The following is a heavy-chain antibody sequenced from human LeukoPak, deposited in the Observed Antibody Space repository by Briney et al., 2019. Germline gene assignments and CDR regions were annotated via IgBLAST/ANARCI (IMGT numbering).Heavy chain of an antibody. J-gene: IGHJ4*02. Sequence: ASVKVSCKASGYTFTGYCMHWVRQAPGQGLEWMGWINPNSGGTNYAQKFQGRVTMTRDTSISTAYMELSRLRSDDTAVYYCARDRDSDTGIDYWGQGALVTVSS. CDR2: INPNSGGT. D-gene: IGHD5-18*01. V-gene: IGHV1-2*02. CDR3: ARDRDSDTGIDY. CDR1: GYTFTGYC.